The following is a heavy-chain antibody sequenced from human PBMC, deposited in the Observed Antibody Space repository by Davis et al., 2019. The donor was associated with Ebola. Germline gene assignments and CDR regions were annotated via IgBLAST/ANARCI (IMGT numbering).Heavy chain of an antibody. J-gene: IGHJ3*02. CDR3: AKGNEGGSYNNDAFDI. Sequence: GESLKISCAASGFTFSSYGMHWVRQAPGKGLEWVAVISYDGSNKYYADSVKGRFTISRDNSKNTLYLQMNSLRAEDTAVYYCAKGNEGGSYNNDAFDIWGQGTMVTVSS. CDR1: GFTFSSYG. CDR2: ISYDGSNK. V-gene: IGHV3-30*18. D-gene: IGHD1-26*01.